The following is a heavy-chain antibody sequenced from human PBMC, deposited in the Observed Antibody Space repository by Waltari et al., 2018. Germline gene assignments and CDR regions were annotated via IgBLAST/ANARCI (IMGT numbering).Heavy chain of an antibody. CDR3: ARDVSVGGSGWYIDY. CDR1: GFTFSSYS. CDR2: ISSSRSYI. J-gene: IGHJ4*02. Sequence: EVQLVESGGGLVKPGGSLSLSCAASGFTFSSYSMNWVRRAPGKGLEWVQSISSSRSYIYYADSVKGRFTISRDNAKNSLYLQMNSLRAEDTAVYYCARDVSVGGSGWYIDYWGQGTLVTVSS. D-gene: IGHD6-19*01. V-gene: IGHV3-21*02.